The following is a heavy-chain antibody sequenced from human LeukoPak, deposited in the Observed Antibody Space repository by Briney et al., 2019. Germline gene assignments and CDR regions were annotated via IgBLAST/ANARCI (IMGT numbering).Heavy chain of an antibody. CDR1: GFTFGNAW. CDR3: TTDQSGNWNYAVGFDI. CDR2: IKSKTDGGTT. J-gene: IGHJ3*02. D-gene: IGHD1-7*01. Sequence: PGGSLRLSCAASGFTFGNAWMSWVRQAPGKGLEWVGRIKSKTDGGTTDYAAPVKGRFTISRDDSKNTLYLQMNSLKTEDTAVYYCTTDQSGNWNYAVGFDIWGQGTMVTVSS. V-gene: IGHV3-15*01.